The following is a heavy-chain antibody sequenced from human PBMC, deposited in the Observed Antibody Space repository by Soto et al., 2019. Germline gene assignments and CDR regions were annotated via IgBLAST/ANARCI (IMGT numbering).Heavy chain of an antibody. V-gene: IGHV1-69*04. J-gene: IGHJ4*02. CDR2: VIPVLGVA. CDR1: GGTFTSYA. CDR3: ARDGPGTTCRYFAH. Sequence: QVQLVQSGAEVQKPGSSVKVSCEASGGTFTSYAFNWVRQAPGRGLEWMGRVIPVLGVADYAQNFQDRVTITADKSTSTVYMELTSLRSEDTALYYCARDGPGTTCRYFAHWGQGTRVTVSS. D-gene: IGHD1-1*01.